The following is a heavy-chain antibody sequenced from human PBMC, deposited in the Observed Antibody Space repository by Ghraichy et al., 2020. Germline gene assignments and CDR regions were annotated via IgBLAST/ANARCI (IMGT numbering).Heavy chain of an antibody. CDR1: GFTVSSNY. V-gene: IGHV3-66*02. D-gene: IGHD6-13*01. CDR3: ARESGAAAGDWYFDL. Sequence: GGSLRLSCAASGFTVSSNYMSWVRQAPGKGLEWVSVIYSGGSTYYADSVKGRFTISRDNSKNTLYLQMNSLRAEDTAVYYCARESGAAAGDWYFDLWGRGTLVTVSS. J-gene: IGHJ2*01. CDR2: IYSGGST.